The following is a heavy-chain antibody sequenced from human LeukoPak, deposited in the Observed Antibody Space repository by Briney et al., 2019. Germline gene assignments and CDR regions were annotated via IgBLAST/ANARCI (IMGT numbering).Heavy chain of an antibody. J-gene: IGHJ3*02. Sequence: GGSLRLSCAASGFTFSSYGMHWVRQAPGKGLEWVAFIRYDGSNKYYADSVKGRFTISRDNSENTLYLQMNSLRAEDTAVYYCATELRYFDWLHAFDIWGQGTMVTVSS. V-gene: IGHV3-30*02. D-gene: IGHD3-9*01. CDR2: IRYDGSNK. CDR3: ATELRYFDWLHAFDI. CDR1: GFTFSSYG.